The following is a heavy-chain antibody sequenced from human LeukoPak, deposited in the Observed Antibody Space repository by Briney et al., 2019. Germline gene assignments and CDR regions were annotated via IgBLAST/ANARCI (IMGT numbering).Heavy chain of an antibody. CDR3: ARHNEPIRFLEWLPVGAFDI. V-gene: IGHV4-39*01. CDR1: GGSISSSSYY. D-gene: IGHD3-3*01. Sequence: SETLSLTCTVSGGSISSSSYYWGWIRQPPGKGLEWIGSIYYSGSTYCNPSLKSRVTISVDTSKNQFSLKLSSVTAADTAVYYCARHNEPIRFLEWLPVGAFDIWGQGTMVTVSS. CDR2: IYYSGST. J-gene: IGHJ3*02.